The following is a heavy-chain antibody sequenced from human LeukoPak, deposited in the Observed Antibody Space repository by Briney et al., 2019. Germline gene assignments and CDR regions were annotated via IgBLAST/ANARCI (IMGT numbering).Heavy chain of an antibody. Sequence: GGSLRLSCAASGVTFSSYAMSWVRHAPGKGLEWVSVISGSGGSTYYADSVKGRFTISRDNSKNTLYLQMNSLRAEDTAVYCCAKGRNGGYDWGAAFDIWGQGTMVTVSS. CDR3: AKGRNGGYDWGAAFDI. CDR1: GVTFSSYA. CDR2: ISGSGGST. D-gene: IGHD5-12*01. V-gene: IGHV3-23*01. J-gene: IGHJ3*02.